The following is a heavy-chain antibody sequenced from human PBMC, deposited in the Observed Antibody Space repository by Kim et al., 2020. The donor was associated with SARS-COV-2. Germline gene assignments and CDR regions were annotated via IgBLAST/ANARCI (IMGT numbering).Heavy chain of an antibody. D-gene: IGHD2-21*01. J-gene: IGHJ4*02. V-gene: IGHV3-23*01. CDR2: GSK. CDR3: ANPALLFDY. Sequence: GSKYYADSVKGRFTIAREKSKNTLYLQMNSLRAEDTAVYYCANPALLFDYWGQGTLVTVSS.